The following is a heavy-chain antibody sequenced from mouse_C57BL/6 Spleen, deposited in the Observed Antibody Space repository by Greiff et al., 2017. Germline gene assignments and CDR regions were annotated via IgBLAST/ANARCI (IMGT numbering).Heavy chain of an antibody. V-gene: IGHV15-2*01. CDR2: ILPSIGRT. CDR1: DSEVFPIAY. CDR3: ARRDYGSRGYWYFDV. Sequence: QVQLQQSGSELRSPGSSVKLSCKDFDSEVFPIAYMSWVRQKPGHGFEWIGGILPSIGRTIYGEKFEDKATLDADTLSNTAYLELNSLTSEDSAIYYCARRDYGSRGYWYFDVWGTGTTVTVSS. J-gene: IGHJ1*03. D-gene: IGHD1-1*01.